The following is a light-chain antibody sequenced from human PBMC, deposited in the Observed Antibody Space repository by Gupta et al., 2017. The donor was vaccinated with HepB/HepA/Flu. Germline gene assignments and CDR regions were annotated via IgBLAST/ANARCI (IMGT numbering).Light chain of an antibody. Sequence: DIQMTQSPSSLSASVGDRVTITCRASQSISSYLNWYQQKPGKAPKLLIYAASSLQSGVPSRFSGSGSGTDFTLTISSLQPEDIATYYCQQCDNTPRTFGQGTKVEIK. J-gene: IGKJ1*01. V-gene: IGKV1-39*01. CDR3: QQCDNTPRT. CDR1: QSISSY. CDR2: AAS.